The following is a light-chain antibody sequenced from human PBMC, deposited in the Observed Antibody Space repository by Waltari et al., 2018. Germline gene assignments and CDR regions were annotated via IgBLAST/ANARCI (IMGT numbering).Light chain of an antibody. J-gene: IGKJ1*01. CDR2: GAS. CDR3: QQYGSSPT. Sequence: DIVFTQSPGTLSLSPGERAPLSCRASPSVSSSYLAWYQQKPGQAPRPLIYGASSRATGIPDRFSGSGSGTDFTLTISRLEPEDFAVYYCQQYGSSPTFGQGTK. CDR1: PSVSSSY. V-gene: IGKV3-20*01.